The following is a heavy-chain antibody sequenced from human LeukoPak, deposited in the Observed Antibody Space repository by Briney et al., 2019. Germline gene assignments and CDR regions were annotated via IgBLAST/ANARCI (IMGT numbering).Heavy chain of an antibody. CDR2: IKSKIDGGTT. CDR3: TTERLSRGATPDS. CDR1: GFTFSSYA. Sequence: PGGSPRLSCAASGFTFSSYAMSWVRQAPGKGLEWVGRIKSKIDGGTTDYAAPVKGRFTISRDDSKNTLYLQMNSLKTEGTAVYYCTTERLSRGATPDSWGQGTLVTVSS. D-gene: IGHD1-26*01. J-gene: IGHJ4*02. V-gene: IGHV3-15*01.